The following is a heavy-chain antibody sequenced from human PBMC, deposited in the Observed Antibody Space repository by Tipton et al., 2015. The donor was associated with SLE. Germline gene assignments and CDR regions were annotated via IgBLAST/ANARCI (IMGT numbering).Heavy chain of an antibody. CDR2: IDGDGRTT. CDR3: ARDISWNSPDY. D-gene: IGHD3-3*02. J-gene: IGHJ4*02. CDR1: GFTFSSYW. Sequence: SLRLSCAASGFTFSSYWMHWVRPTPEKGLVWVSRIDGDGRTTNYADSVKGRFIISRDNAKNTLYLQMNSLRVEDTAVYYCARDISWNSPDYWGQGTLVSVSS. V-gene: IGHV3-74*01.